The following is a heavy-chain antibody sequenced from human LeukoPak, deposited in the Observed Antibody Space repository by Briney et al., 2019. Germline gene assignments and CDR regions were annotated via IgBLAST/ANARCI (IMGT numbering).Heavy chain of an antibody. J-gene: IGHJ4*02. Sequence: PSETLSLTCTVSGGSTSSYYWSWIRQPPGKGLEWIGYIYYSGNTNLNPSLKSRITMSIDTSKNQSSLNLSSVTAADTAVYYCARVGSGHFDLWGQGTLVTVSS. V-gene: IGHV4-59*01. CDR2: IYYSGNT. CDR1: GGSTSSYY. CDR3: ARVGSGHFDL. D-gene: IGHD2-15*01.